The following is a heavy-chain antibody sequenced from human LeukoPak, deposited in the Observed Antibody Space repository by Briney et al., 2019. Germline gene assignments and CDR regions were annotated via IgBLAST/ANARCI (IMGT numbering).Heavy chain of an antibody. CDR3: ARDQLTMVRGVTPRFGY. D-gene: IGHD3-10*01. J-gene: IGHJ4*02. Sequence: PGRSLRLSYAASGFTFSSYDMHWVRQAPGKGLEWVAVIWYDGSNKYYADSVKGRFTISRDNSKNTLYLQMNSLRAEDTAVYYCARDQLTMVRGVTPRFGYWGQGTLVTVSS. CDR2: IWYDGSNK. CDR1: GFTFSSYD. V-gene: IGHV3-33*01.